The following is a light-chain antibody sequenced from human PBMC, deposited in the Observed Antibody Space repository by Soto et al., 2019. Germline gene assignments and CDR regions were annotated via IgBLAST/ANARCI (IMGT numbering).Light chain of an antibody. CDR1: SSDVGGYQY. CDR2: EVH. Sequence: QSALTQPASVSGSPGQSITISCTGTSSDVGGYQYVSWYQQHPGKAPKLMIYEVHNRPSGVSNRFSASKSGNTASLTISGLQAEDEADYYCSSYISTSTYVFGTGTKLTVL. V-gene: IGLV2-14*01. CDR3: SSYISTSTYV. J-gene: IGLJ1*01.